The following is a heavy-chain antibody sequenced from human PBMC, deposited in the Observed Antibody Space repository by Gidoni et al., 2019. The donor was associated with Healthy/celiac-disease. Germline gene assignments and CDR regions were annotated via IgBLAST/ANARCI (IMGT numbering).Heavy chain of an antibody. V-gene: IGHV3-21*01. CDR1: GSPFSSYS. D-gene: IGHD3-3*01. J-gene: IGHJ3*02. Sequence: EVQLVESGGGLVTTGGSLRLSFAASGSPFSSYSMNWVRQAPGKGLEWVSSISSSSSYIYYADSVKGRFTISRDNAKNSLYLQMNSLRAEDTAVYYCARDSGEWLSDAFDIWGQGTMVTVSS. CDR3: ARDSGEWLSDAFDI. CDR2: ISSSSSYI.